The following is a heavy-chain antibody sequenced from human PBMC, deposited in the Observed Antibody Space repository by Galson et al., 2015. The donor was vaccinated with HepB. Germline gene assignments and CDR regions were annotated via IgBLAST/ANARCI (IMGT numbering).Heavy chain of an antibody. J-gene: IGHJ4*02. Sequence: SLRLSCAASGFTFSTYVMHWVRQAPGKGLDWVARISYDTVNKYYADSVKGRFTISRDNSKNTLYLQMNSLRAEDTAVYYCAKVGIHLSAPVPYYFDSWGQGTLVTVSS. CDR1: GFTFSTYV. CDR2: ISYDTVNK. V-gene: IGHV3-30*18. D-gene: IGHD2-21*01. CDR3: AKVGIHLSAPVPYYFDS.